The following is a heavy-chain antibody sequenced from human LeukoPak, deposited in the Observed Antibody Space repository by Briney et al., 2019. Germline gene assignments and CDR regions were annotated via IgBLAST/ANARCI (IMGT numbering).Heavy chain of an antibody. CDR2: IYYSGST. Sequence: SQTLSLTCTVSGGSISSGGYYWSWIRQHPGRGLEWIGYIYYSGSTYYNPSLKSRVTISVDTSKNQFSLKLSSVTAADTAVYYCARAGGFFSPFGYWGQGTLVTVSS. D-gene: IGHD3-3*01. CDR3: ARAGGFFSPFGY. V-gene: IGHV4-31*03. CDR1: GGSISSGGYY. J-gene: IGHJ4*02.